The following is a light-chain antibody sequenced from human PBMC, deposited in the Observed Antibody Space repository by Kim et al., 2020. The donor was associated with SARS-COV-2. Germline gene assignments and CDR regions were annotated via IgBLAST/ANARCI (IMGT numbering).Light chain of an antibody. CDR2: EGS. CDR1: INDIGSYSL. V-gene: IGLV2-23*01. J-gene: IGLJ1*01. Sequence: QSALTQPASVSGSPGQSITISCSGTINDIGSYSLVSWYQQHPGKAPQLIIYEGSKRPSGISYRFSGSKSGNTASLTISALQAEDEADYYCSSYASYTTNSLFGTGTKVTVL. CDR3: SSYASYTTNSL.